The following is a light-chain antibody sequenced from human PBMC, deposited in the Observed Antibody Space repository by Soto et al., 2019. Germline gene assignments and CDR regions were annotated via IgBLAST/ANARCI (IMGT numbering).Light chain of an antibody. CDR1: QSVSSN. CDR3: QQYNSWPPIT. CDR2: DAS. V-gene: IGKV3-15*01. Sequence: EIVMTQSPATLSVSPGERATLSFMASQSVSSNVAWYQQKPGQAPRLLIYDASTRATGIPDRFSGGGSGTEFTLTISSLQSEDFEVYYCQQYNSWPPITFGQGTRLEIK. J-gene: IGKJ5*01.